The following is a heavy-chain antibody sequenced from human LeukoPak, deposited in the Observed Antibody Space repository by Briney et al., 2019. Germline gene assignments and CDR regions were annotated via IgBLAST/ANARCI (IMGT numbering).Heavy chain of an antibody. J-gene: IGHJ4*02. V-gene: IGHV3-48*02. CDR2: ISSNSGAI. Sequence: ETLSLTCTVSGGSISSYYWSWVRQAPGKGLEWISYISSNSGAIYYADSVKGRSTISRDNVKNSLFLQMNSLRDEDTAVYYCARGHDLAKRSIDYWGQGTLVTVSS. D-gene: IGHD1-1*01. CDR1: GGSISSYY. CDR3: ARGHDLAKRSIDY.